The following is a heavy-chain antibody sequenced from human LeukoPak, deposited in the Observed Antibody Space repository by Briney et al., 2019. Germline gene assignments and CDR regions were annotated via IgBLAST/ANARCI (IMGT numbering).Heavy chain of an antibody. V-gene: IGHV4-39*07. CDR1: GGSISSSSYY. CDR2: IYYSGST. Sequence: PSETLSLTCTVSGGSISSSSYYWGWIRQPPGKGLEWIGSIYYSGSTYYNPSLKSRVTISVDTSKNQFSLKLSSVTAADTAVYYCARVLLWFGELNYWGQGTLVTVSS. CDR3: ARVLLWFGELNY. D-gene: IGHD3-10*01. J-gene: IGHJ4*02.